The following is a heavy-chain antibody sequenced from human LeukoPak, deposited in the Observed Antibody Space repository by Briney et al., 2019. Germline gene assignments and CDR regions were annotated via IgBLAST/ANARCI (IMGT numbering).Heavy chain of an antibody. D-gene: IGHD3-22*01. V-gene: IGHV4-39*01. CDR3: ARLLHDSRGYYYFDY. J-gene: IGHJ4*02. CDR1: GGSISSTNYY. Sequence: SETLSLTCTVSGGSISSTNYYWGWIRQPPGQGLEWMGSIHYSGSTYNNPSLKSRVTISVDTSKSQFSLKVSSVTAADTAIYYCARLLHDSRGYYYFDYWGQGTLVIVSS. CDR2: IHYSGST.